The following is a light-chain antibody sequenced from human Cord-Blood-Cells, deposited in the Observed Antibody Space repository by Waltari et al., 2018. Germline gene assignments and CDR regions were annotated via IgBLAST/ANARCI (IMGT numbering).Light chain of an antibody. V-gene: IGKV3-15*01. CDR3: QQYNNVRPWA. J-gene: IGKJ1*01. CDR1: QSVRSK. CDR2: GAA. Sequence: EVAMTHSPSTLSVPPGDRANHSCRASQSVRSKSAWYQPTPGPAPRLRIYGAATRATVIPARFSGRWSCTAFTLTIICLCSEEFACYYCQQYNNVRPWAFGQGTKVEIK.